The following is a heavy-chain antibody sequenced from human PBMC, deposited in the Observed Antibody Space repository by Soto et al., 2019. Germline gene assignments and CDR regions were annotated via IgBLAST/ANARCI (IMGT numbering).Heavy chain of an antibody. V-gene: IGHV4-31*11. CDR3: ASHKRAYYPNIFDY. Sequence: ASETLSLTCAVSGGSITSDGYYWSWIRQHPGEGLEWIGYIYYSGSTYSNPSLRGRVTISRDTSKNEFSLRLSSVTAADTAVYYCASHKRAYYPNIFDYWGQGTLVTVSS. J-gene: IGHJ4*02. CDR1: GGSITSDGYY. CDR2: IYYSGST. D-gene: IGHD3-10*01.